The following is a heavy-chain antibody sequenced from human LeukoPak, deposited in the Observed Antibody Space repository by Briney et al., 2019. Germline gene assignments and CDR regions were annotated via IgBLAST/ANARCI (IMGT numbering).Heavy chain of an antibody. Sequence: SETLSLTCTVSGGSISSYYWSWIRQPPGKGLEWIGYIYYSGSTNYNPSLKSRVTISVDTSKNQFSLKLSSVTAADTAVYHCARDRVVGAINWFDPWGQGTLVTVSS. D-gene: IGHD1-26*01. J-gene: IGHJ5*02. CDR1: GGSISSYY. CDR3: ARDRVVGAINWFDP. CDR2: IYYSGST. V-gene: IGHV4-59*01.